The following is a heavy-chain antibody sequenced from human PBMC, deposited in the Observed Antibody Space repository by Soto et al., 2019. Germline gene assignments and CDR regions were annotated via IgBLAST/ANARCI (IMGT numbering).Heavy chain of an antibody. CDR2: LYSGGST. J-gene: IGHJ4*02. D-gene: IGHD3-3*02. CDR1: GFTVSTNY. CDR3: ARHRDAFSSTFDY. Sequence: EVQRVETGGGLIQPGGSLRLSCAVSGFTVSTNYMSWVRQAPGKGLEWVSALYSGGSTYYADSVKGRFTISRDNSKNTLHLQMNSLRAEDTALYYCARHRDAFSSTFDYWGQGTLVTVSS. V-gene: IGHV3-53*02.